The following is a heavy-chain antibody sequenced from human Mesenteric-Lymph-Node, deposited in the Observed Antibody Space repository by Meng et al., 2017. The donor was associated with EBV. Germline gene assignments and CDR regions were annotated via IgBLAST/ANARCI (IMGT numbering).Heavy chain of an antibody. Sequence: QLHDAVPGLVMPPGSLFLTCAVSGGSISSSNWWSWVPQPPGKGLGWIGEIYHSGSTNYNPSLKSRVTISVDQSKHQFSLKLSSVTAADTAVYYCARGGSGWYQVGSYWGQGTLVTVSS. CDR3: ARGGSGWYQVGSY. CDR2: IYHSGST. J-gene: IGHJ4*02. CDR1: GGSISSSNW. V-gene: IGHV4-4*03. D-gene: IGHD6-19*01.